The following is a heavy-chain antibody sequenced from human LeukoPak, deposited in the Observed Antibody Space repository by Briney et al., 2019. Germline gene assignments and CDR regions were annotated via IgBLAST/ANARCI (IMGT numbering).Heavy chain of an antibody. D-gene: IGHD3-10*01. CDR1: GFTFSSYG. CDR3: ARVPGSYYNWFDP. V-gene: IGHV3-30*03. J-gene: IGHJ5*02. CDR2: ISYDGSNK. Sequence: PGRSLRLSCAASGFTFSSYGMHWVRQAPGKGLEWVAVISYDGSNKYYADSVKGRFTISRDNSKNTLYLQMNSLRAEDTAVYYCARVPGSYYNWFDPWGQGTLVTVSS.